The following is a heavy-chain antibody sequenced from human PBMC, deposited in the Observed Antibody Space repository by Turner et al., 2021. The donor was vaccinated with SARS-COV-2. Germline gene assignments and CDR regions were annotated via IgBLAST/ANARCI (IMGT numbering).Heavy chain of an antibody. J-gene: IGHJ4*02. CDR3: APDCSSTSFRDY. Sequence: EVQLVESGGGLVKPGGSLRLSCAASGFTFSSYSMNWVRQSPGKGLEWVSSISISSRYIYYSDSVKGRFTISRDNAKNSLYLKMNSLRAEDTAVYYCAPDCSSTSFRDYLGQGTLVTVSS. CDR2: ISISSRYI. D-gene: IGHD2-2*01. CDR1: GFTFSSYS. V-gene: IGHV3-21*01.